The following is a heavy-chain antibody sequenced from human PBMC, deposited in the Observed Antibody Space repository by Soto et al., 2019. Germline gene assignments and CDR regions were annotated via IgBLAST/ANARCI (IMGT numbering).Heavy chain of an antibody. D-gene: IGHD2-15*01. V-gene: IGHV3-11*06. CDR1: GFTFSDYY. Sequence: GGSLRLSCAASGFTFSDYYMSWIRQAPGKGLEWVSYISSSSSYTNYADSVKGRFTISRDNAKNSLYLQMNSLRAEDTAVYYCARDPHLREEEVVVAAMSNWFDPWGQGTLVTVSS. CDR3: ARDPHLREEEVVVAAMSNWFDP. J-gene: IGHJ5*02. CDR2: ISSSSSYT.